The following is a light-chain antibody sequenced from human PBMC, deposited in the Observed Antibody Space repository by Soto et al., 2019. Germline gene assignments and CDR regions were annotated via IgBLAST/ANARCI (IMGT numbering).Light chain of an antibody. CDR2: AAS. CDR1: QGISSY. J-gene: IGKJ1*01. CDR3: QQYYSYPRAT. V-gene: IGKV1-8*01. Sequence: AIRMTQSPSSFSASTGDRVTITCRASQGISSYLAWYQQKPGKAPKLLIYAASTLQSGVPSRFSGSGSGTDFTIIISCLQSEDFATYYCQQYYSYPRATFGQGTKVEIK.